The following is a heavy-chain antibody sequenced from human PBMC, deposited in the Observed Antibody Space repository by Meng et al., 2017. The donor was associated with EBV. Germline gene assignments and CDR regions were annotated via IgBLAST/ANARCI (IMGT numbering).Heavy chain of an antibody. CDR1: GFIFSSYA. Sequence: EVQVLGAWGGLGRNGGSLSLTSAASGFIFSSYAKSWVRQAPGKGLEWVTAISGRGGSTYSADTVKGRFTISRDNSKNTLYLQMISLRAEDTAVYYCANNHYWGQGTLVTVSS. J-gene: IGHJ4*02. CDR3: ANNHY. CDR2: ISGRGGST. V-gene: IGHV3-23*01.